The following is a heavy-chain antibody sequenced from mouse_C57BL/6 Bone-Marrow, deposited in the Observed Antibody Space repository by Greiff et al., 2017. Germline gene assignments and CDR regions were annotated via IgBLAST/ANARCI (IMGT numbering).Heavy chain of an antibody. CDR3: ARYGKGYWYFDV. J-gene: IGHJ1*03. CDR1: GYTFTSYW. Sequence: QVQLQQPGAELVKPGASVKLSCKASGYTFTSYWMHWVKQRPGQGLEWIGMIHPNSGSTNYNEKFKSKATLTVDKSSSTAYMQLSSLTSEDSAVYYCARYGKGYWYFDVWGKGTTVTVSS. CDR2: IHPNSGST. D-gene: IGHD2-10*02. V-gene: IGHV1-64*01.